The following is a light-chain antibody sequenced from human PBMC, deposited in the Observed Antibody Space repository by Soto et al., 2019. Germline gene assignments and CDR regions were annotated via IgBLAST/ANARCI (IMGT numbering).Light chain of an antibody. V-gene: IGLV2-11*01. CDR1: SSDIGGYNY. CDR3: QSYDSSLSGSGV. CDR2: DVS. Sequence: QSALTQPRSVSGSPGQSVTISCTGTSSDIGGYNYVSWYQQHPDKAPKLIIYDVSQRPSGVPDRFSGSKSGNTASLTISGLQAEDEADYYCQSYDSSLSGSGVFGGGTKLTVL. J-gene: IGLJ3*02.